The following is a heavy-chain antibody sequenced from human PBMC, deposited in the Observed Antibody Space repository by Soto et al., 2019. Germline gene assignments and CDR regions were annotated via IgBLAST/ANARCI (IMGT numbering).Heavy chain of an antibody. CDR3: ARADCSGGSCYWYFDL. V-gene: IGHV3-9*01. J-gene: IGHJ2*01. Sequence: GGSLRLSCAASGFTFDDYAMHWVRQAPGKGLEWVSGISWNSGSIGYADSVKGRFTISRDNAKNSLYLQMNSLRAEDTALYYCARADCSGGSCYWYFDLWGRGTLVTVSS. D-gene: IGHD2-15*01. CDR1: GFTFDDYA. CDR2: ISWNSGSI.